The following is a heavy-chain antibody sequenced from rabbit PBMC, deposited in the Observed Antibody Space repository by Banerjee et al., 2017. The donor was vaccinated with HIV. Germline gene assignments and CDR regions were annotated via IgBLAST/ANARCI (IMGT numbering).Heavy chain of an antibody. J-gene: IGHJ4*01. D-gene: IGHD1-1*01. CDR2: IYGGSGDDT. V-gene: IGHV1S45*01. CDR3: ARAGGFENYFNL. Sequence: QEQLEESGGDLVKPEGSLTLTCTASGFSLSSYAISWVRQAPGKGPEWIAYIYGGSGDDTYSANWAKGRFTISKTSSTTVTLQMTSLTAADTATYFCARAGGFENYFNLWGPGTLVTVS. CDR1: GFSLSSYA.